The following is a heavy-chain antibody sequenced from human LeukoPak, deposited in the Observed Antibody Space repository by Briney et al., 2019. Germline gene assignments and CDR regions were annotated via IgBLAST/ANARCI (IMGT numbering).Heavy chain of an antibody. CDR3: AKVSD. CDR2: VRNDGSGE. V-gene: IGHV3-30*02. Sequence: GGSLRLSCATSGFTFSDSGMHWVRQAPGKGLEWVAYVRNDGSGETYVDSVKGRFTISRDNSKNTLYLEMNSLRAEDTAVYYCAKVSDWGQGTLVTVSS. CDR1: GFTFSDSG. J-gene: IGHJ4*02.